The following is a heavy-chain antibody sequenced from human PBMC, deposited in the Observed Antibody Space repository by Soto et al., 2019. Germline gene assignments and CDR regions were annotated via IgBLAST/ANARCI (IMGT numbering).Heavy chain of an antibody. CDR3: AKARYSSSWYDSGAGHFDY. CDR1: GFTFSSYG. Sequence: VQLVESGGGVVQPGRSLRLSCAASGFTFSSYGMHWVRQAPGKGLEWVAVISYDGSNKYYADSVKGRFTISRDNSKNTLYLQMNSLRAEDTAVYYCAKARYSSSWYDSGAGHFDYWGQGTLVTVSS. V-gene: IGHV3-30*18. J-gene: IGHJ4*02. CDR2: ISYDGSNK. D-gene: IGHD6-13*01.